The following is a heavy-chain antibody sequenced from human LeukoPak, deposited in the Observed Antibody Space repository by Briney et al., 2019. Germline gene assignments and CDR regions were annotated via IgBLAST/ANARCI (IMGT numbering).Heavy chain of an antibody. V-gene: IGHV3-30*04. CDR1: GFTFSSYA. CDR3: ARDDYGSGSYDLDY. J-gene: IGHJ4*02. Sequence: GRSLRLSCAASGFTFSSYAMHWVRQAPGKGLEWVAVISYDGSNKYYADSVKGRFTISRDNSKNTLYLQMNSLRAEDTAVYYCARDDYGSGSYDLDYWGQGTLVTVSP. CDR2: ISYDGSNK. D-gene: IGHD3-10*01.